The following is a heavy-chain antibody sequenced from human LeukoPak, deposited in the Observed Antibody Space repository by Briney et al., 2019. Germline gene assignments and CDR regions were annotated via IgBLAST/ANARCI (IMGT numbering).Heavy chain of an antibody. CDR3: VSTATFDY. Sequence: GGSLRLSYAASGFTFSNYWMSWVRQAPGKGLEWVANIRQDGSETKYVDSVKGRFTISRDNAKNSLFLQMNSLRAEDTAVYYCVSTATFDYWGQGALVTVSS. CDR1: GFTFSNYW. J-gene: IGHJ4*02. V-gene: IGHV3-7*01. CDR2: IRQDGSET. D-gene: IGHD5-18*01.